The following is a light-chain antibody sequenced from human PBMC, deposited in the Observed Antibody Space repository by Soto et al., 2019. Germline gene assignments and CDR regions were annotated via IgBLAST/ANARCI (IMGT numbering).Light chain of an antibody. Sequence: EIGLTQSPATLSLSPGDRATLSCRASQSVSRYLAWYQQKPGQAPRLLIHDTSTRATGVPDTFSGSGSGTEYTLTISSLGPEDSAMYYCQQRFSWPPTFGGGTHVEIK. CDR3: QQRFSWPPT. CDR1: QSVSRY. J-gene: IGKJ4*01. V-gene: IGKV3-11*01. CDR2: DTS.